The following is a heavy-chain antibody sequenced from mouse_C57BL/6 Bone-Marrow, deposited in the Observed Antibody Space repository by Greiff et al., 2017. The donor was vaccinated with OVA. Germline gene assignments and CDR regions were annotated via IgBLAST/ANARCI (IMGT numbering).Heavy chain of an antibody. CDR2: INPSRGYT. CDR1: GYTFTSSW. D-gene: IGHD2-1*01. CDR3: ARGEGNYRVVNY. Sequence: QVQLKASGAELAKPGASVKLSCKASGYTFTSSWMHWVKQRPGPGLAWIGYINPSRGYTKSNQKFKDKATLTADKSSSTAYRQLSSLTYEDSAVYYWARGEGNYRVVNYWGQGTTLTGSA. V-gene: IGHV1-7*01. J-gene: IGHJ2*01.